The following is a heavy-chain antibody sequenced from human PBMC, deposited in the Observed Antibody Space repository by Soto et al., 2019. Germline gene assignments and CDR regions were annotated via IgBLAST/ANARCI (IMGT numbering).Heavy chain of an antibody. V-gene: IGHV4-39*01. CDR2: IYYSGST. J-gene: IGHJ4*02. CDR3: ARLVYDSSGYRPG. D-gene: IGHD3-22*01. CDR1: GGSISSSNYY. Sequence: SETLSLTCTVSGGSISSSNYYWGWIRQPPGKGLEWIGSIYYSGSTYYNPSLKSRVTISVDTSKNQFSLKLSSVTAADTAVYYWARLVYDSSGYRPGWGQGTLVPVSS.